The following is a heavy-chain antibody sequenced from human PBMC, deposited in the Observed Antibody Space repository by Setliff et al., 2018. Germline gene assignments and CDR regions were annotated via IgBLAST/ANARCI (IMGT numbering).Heavy chain of an antibody. CDR3: ARDKGYDSSGYYFYYYYYMDV. CDR2: ISPGNGNT. CDR1: GYNFITFG. D-gene: IGHD3-22*01. V-gene: IGHV1-3*01. J-gene: IGHJ6*03. Sequence: GASVKVSCKTSGYNFITFGISWVRQAPGQGLEWMGWISPGNGNTKYSQKFQGRVTITRDTSASTAYMELSSLRSEDTAVYYCARDKGYDSSGYYFYYYYYMDVWGKGTTVTVSS.